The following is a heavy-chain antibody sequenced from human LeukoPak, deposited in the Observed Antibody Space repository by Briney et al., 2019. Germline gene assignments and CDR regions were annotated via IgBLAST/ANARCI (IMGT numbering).Heavy chain of an antibody. V-gene: IGHV3-15*01. CDR3: TTTAGYSYTRSAFDI. CDR2: IKSKTDGGTT. D-gene: IGHD3-10*01. CDR1: GFTFSNAW. Sequence: GXXLXLSCAASGFTFSNAWMSWVRQAQGKGLEWVGRIKSKTDGGTTDYAAPVKGRFTISRDDSKNTLYLQMNSLKTEDTAVYYCTTTAGYSYTRSAFDIWGQGTMVTVSS. J-gene: IGHJ3*02.